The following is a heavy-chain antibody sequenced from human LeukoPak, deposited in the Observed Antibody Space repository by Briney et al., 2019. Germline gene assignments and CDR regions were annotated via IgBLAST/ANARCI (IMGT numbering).Heavy chain of an antibody. J-gene: IGHJ4*02. Sequence: PGGSLRLSCAASGFTFSHAWMSWVRQAPGKELEWFGCVYYSGSTYYNPSLKSRVTISVDKSKNQFSLKLSSVTAADTAVYYCARWGGSYSPSFDYWGQGTLVTVSS. D-gene: IGHD1-26*01. CDR3: ARWGGSYSPSFDY. CDR1: GFTFSHAW. V-gene: IGHV4-4*02. CDR2: VYYSGST.